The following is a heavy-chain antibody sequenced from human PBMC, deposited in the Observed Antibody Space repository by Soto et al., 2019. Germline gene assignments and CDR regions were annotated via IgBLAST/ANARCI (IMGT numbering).Heavy chain of an antibody. CDR1: GFTFSSYA. Sequence: VGSLRLSCAASGFTFSSYAMSWVRQAPGKGLEWVSAISGSGGSTYYADSVKGRFTISRDNSKNTLYLQMNSLRAEDTAVYHCAKNQGVELVPLATVDWFDPWGQGSVVTVSS. J-gene: IGHJ5*02. D-gene: IGHD1-26*01. V-gene: IGHV3-23*01. CDR2: ISGSGGST. CDR3: AKNQGVELVPLATVDWFDP.